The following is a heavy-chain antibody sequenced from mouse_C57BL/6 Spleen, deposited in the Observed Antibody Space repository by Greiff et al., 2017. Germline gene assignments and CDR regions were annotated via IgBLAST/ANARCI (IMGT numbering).Heavy chain of an antibody. V-gene: IGHV1-18*01. CDR1: GYTFTDYN. D-gene: IGHD2-5*01. CDR2: INPNNGGT. Sequence: EVKLQQSGPELVKPGASVKIPCKASGYTFTDYNMDWVKQSHGKSLEWIGDINPNNGGTIYNQKFKGKATLTVDKSSSTAYMELRSLTSEDTAVYYCARWDYYSNPFDYWGQGTTLTVSS. J-gene: IGHJ2*01. CDR3: ARWDYYSNPFDY.